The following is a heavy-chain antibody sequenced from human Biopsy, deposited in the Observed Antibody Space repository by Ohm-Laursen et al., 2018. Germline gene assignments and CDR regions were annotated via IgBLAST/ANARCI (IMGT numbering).Heavy chain of an antibody. J-gene: IGHJ4*02. D-gene: IGHD4-17*01. Sequence: SLRLSCSAPGFTFRNYALTWVRQAPGKVLEWVSAIGGGGSPTLYADSVKGRFTISRDNSKNTLYLQMNSLRADDTAVYYCALAAAQTVTHFDYWGQGTLVTVSS. CDR2: IGGGGSPT. CDR1: GFTFRNYA. V-gene: IGHV3-23*01. CDR3: ALAAAQTVTHFDY.